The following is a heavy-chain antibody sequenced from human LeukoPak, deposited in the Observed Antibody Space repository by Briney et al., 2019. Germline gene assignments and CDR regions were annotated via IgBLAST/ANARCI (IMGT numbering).Heavy chain of an antibody. D-gene: IGHD5-18*01. Sequence: GGSLRLSCAASGFTFSSYWMSWVRQAPGKGLEWVANIKQDGSEKYYVDSVKGRFTISRDNAKNSLYLQMNSLRAEDTAVYYCARGGGYSYGPLRYWGQGTLVTVSS. CDR3: ARGGGYSYGPLRY. CDR2: IKQDGSEK. V-gene: IGHV3-7*01. CDR1: GFTFSSYW. J-gene: IGHJ4*02.